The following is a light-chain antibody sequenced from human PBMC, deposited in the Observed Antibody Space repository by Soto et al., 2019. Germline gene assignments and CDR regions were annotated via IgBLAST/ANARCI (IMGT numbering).Light chain of an antibody. V-gene: IGLV2-14*01. J-gene: IGLJ2*01. CDR3: SSYTSSSTLVV. CDR1: SSDVGGYNY. Sequence: QSALTQPASVSGSPGQSITISCTGTSSDVGGYNYVSWYQQHPGKAPKVMIYEVSNRPSGVSNRFSGSKSGNTASLTISGLQAEEEADDYCSSYTSSSTLVVFGGGTKVTVL. CDR2: EVS.